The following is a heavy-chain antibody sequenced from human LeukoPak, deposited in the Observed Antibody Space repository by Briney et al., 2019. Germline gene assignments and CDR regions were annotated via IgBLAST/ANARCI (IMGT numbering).Heavy chain of an antibody. Sequence: GGSLRLSCAASGFTSSNYWMHWVRQVPGKGLVWVSRINSDGSSTSYADSVKGRFTISRDNAKNTLYLQMNSLRAEDTAVYYCAKDLSWFGGSLATFGYWGQGTLATVSS. CDR2: INSDGSST. CDR1: GFTSSNYW. CDR3: AKDLSWFGGSLATFGY. D-gene: IGHD3-10*01. J-gene: IGHJ4*02. V-gene: IGHV3-74*01.